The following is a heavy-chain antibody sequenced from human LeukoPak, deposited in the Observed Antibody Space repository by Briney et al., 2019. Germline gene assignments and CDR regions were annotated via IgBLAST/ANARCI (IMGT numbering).Heavy chain of an antibody. CDR1: GYTFNGFY. CDR3: ARWMATVTTPDY. J-gene: IGHJ4*02. CDR2: INPNSGGT. D-gene: IGHD4-11*01. Sequence: ASVKVSCKASGYTFNGFYLHWVRQAPGQGLEWMGWINPNSGGTNYAQKFQGRVIMTRDTSISTAYMELSRLRSDDTAVYYCARWMATVTTPDYWGQGTLVTVSS. V-gene: IGHV1-2*02.